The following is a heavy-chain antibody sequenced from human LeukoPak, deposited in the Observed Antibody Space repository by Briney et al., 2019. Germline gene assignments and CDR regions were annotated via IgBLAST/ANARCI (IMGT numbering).Heavy chain of an antibody. CDR3: AKVGMAGYYFDY. CDR1: GLTFSSYA. J-gene: IGHJ4*02. D-gene: IGHD6-19*01. V-gene: IGHV3-23*01. CDR2: ISGSGDNT. Sequence: GGSLRLSCAASGLTFSSYAMSWVRQAPGKGLEWVSAISGSGDNTYYADSVKGRFTISRDNSKNTLYLQMNSLRAEDTAVYYCAKVGMAGYYFDYWGQGALVTVSS.